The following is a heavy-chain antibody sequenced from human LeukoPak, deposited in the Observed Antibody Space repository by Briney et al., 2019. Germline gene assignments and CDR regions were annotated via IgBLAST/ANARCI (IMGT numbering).Heavy chain of an antibody. CDR3: ARIGYASSSLDF. J-gene: IGHJ4*02. V-gene: IGHV3-7*05. CDR1: GFTFTNYW. D-gene: IGHD6-6*01. Sequence: GGSLRLSCTASGFTFTNYWMSWVRQAPGKGLEWVANIKQDGGTKYYLDSVKGRFTISRDNPKNSLYLQVASLRADDTAVYFCARIGYASSSLDFWGQGALVTVSS. CDR2: IKQDGGTK.